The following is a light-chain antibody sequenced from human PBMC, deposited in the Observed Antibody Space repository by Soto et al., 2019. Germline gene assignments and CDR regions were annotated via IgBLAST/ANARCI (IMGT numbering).Light chain of an antibody. CDR3: CSYVGSSILM. CDR2: EVN. CDR1: SSDVGLYNL. J-gene: IGLJ3*02. Sequence: SALTQPASVSGSPGQSITISCTGTSSDVGLYNLVSWYQQLPGKAPKLIIYEVNERPSGISDRCSGSKSGNTASLTISGLQDEDEADYYCCSYVGSSILMFGGGTKVTVL. V-gene: IGLV2-23*02.